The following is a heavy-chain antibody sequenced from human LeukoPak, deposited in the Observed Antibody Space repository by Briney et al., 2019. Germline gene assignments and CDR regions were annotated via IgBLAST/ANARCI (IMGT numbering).Heavy chain of an antibody. CDR3: ARSYGSSWYSLAFDY. Sequence: SETLSLTCAVSGGSISSSNWWSWVRQPPGKGLEWIGEISHSGSTNYNPSLKSRVTMSVDKSKNQFSLKLNSVTAADTAVYYCARSYGSSWYSLAFDYWGQGTLVTVSS. J-gene: IGHJ4*02. V-gene: IGHV4-4*02. D-gene: IGHD6-13*01. CDR1: GGSISSSNW. CDR2: ISHSGST.